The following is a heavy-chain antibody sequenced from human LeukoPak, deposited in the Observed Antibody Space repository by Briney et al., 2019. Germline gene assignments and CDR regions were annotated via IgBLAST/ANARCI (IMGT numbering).Heavy chain of an antibody. CDR1: GGSISSGDYY. D-gene: IGHD2-15*01. CDR2: IFYSGST. CDR3: ARIHRYCSGGACYVLDN. J-gene: IGHJ4*02. V-gene: IGHV4-30-4*01. Sequence: PSQTLSLTCTVSGGSISSGDYYWSWIRQPPGKGLEWIGNIFYSGSTDYNPSLKSRVTILVDTSKNQFSLKLSSVTAADTAVYYCARIHRYCSGGACYVLDNWGQGTLVAVSS.